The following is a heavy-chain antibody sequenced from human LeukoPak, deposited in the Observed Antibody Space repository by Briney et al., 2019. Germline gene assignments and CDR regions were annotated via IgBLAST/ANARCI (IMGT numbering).Heavy chain of an antibody. Sequence: SGGSLRLSCAASGFTFSSYAMSWVRQAPGKGLEWVSAISGSGGSTYYADSVKGRCTISRDNSKNTLYLQMNSLRAEDTAVYYCAKDAYYDILTGHYYFDYWGQGTLVTVSS. J-gene: IGHJ4*02. V-gene: IGHV3-23*01. D-gene: IGHD3-9*01. CDR3: AKDAYYDILTGHYYFDY. CDR2: ISGSGGST. CDR1: GFTFSSYA.